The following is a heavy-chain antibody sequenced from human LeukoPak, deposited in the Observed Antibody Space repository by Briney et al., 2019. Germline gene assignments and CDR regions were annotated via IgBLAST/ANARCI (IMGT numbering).Heavy chain of an antibody. J-gene: IGHJ4*02. D-gene: IGHD1-1*01. CDR1: SITFTKAW. Sequence: GGSLRLTCAASSITFTKAWMNWVRQAPGKGLEWVARIVSETVGGRTDYAASVKGRFTISRDDSKSTLFLQMSSLKIEDTAVYYCATSITTPGAFDIWGQGVLVTVSS. CDR2: IVSETVGGRT. V-gene: IGHV3-15*07. CDR3: ATSITTPGAFDI.